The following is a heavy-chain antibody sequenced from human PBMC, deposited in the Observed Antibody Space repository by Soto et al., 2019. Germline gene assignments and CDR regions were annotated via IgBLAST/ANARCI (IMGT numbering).Heavy chain of an antibody. D-gene: IGHD6-13*01. Sequence: QITLKESGPTLVKPTQTLTLTCTFSGFSFTTSGVGVGWIRQPSGKALEWLALIYWNGDKRYSPSLQSRLTVTKDTSKDQVVLAMTNMDPVDTATYYCARRLLSRLPAAGYFDFWGQGILVTVSS. J-gene: IGHJ4*02. CDR3: ARRLLSRLPAAGYFDF. CDR1: GFSFTTSGVG. CDR2: IYWNGDK. V-gene: IGHV2-5*01.